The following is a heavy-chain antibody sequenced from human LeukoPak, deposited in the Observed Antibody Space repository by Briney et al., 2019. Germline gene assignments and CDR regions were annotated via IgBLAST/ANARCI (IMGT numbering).Heavy chain of an antibody. Sequence: GGSLRLSCAASGFTFSSYWMHWVRQAPGKGLVWVSRINSDGSSTSYADSVKGRFTISRDNAKNTLYLQMNSLRAEDTAVYYCASPVSGSSYYYALNHWGQGTLVTVSS. D-gene: IGHD3-22*01. CDR2: INSDGSST. V-gene: IGHV3-74*01. J-gene: IGHJ5*02. CDR1: GFTFSSYW. CDR3: ASPVSGSSYYYALNH.